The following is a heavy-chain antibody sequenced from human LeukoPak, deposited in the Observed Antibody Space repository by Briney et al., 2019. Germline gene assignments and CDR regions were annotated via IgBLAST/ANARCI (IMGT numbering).Heavy chain of an antibody. CDR3: ARDYIAGTSLGY. D-gene: IGHD6-13*01. CDR1: GFTFSSYG. V-gene: IGHV3-23*01. Sequence: GGSLRLSCAASGFTFSSYGMSWVRQAPGKGLEWVSAISGSGGSTYYADSVKGQFTISRDNSKNTLYLQMNSLRAEDTAVYYCARDYIAGTSLGYWGQGTLVTVSS. J-gene: IGHJ4*02. CDR2: ISGSGGST.